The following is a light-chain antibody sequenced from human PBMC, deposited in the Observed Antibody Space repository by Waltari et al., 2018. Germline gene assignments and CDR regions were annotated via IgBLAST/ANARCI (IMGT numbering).Light chain of an antibody. V-gene: IGLV2-14*03. CDR2: DVS. Sequence: QSALTQPASVSGSPGQSITISCTGTSSDVGDYNYVSWYQQHPGKAPKLMIYDVSKRPSGVSNRFSGSKSGNTASLTISVLQAEDEADYYCSSYTSSSPYVFGTGTKVTVL. J-gene: IGLJ1*01. CDR1: SSDVGDYNY. CDR3: SSYTSSSPYV.